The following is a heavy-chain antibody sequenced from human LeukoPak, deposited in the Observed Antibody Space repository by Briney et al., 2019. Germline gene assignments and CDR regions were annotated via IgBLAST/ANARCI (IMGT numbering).Heavy chain of an antibody. J-gene: IGHJ3*02. CDR1: GGSFSGYY. D-gene: IGHD3-16*01. Sequence: KPSETLSLTCAVYGGSFSGYYWSWIRQPPGKGLEWIGEINHSGSTNYNPSLKSRVTISVDTSKNQFSLKLSSVTAADTAVYYCARDVTYDSAFDIWGQGTMVTVSS. V-gene: IGHV4-34*01. CDR2: INHSGST. CDR3: ARDVTYDSAFDI.